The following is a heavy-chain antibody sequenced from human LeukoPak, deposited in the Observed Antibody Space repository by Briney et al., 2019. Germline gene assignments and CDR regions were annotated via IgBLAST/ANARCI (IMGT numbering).Heavy chain of an antibody. D-gene: IGHD2-8*01. V-gene: IGHV1-46*01. CDR2: INPSGGGT. CDR3: ARDMLAVPSNWFDP. CDR1: GYTFTSYY. J-gene: IGHJ5*02. Sequence: ASLKVSSKASGYTFTSYYMHWVRQAPGQGLEWMGVINPSGGGTSYAQKFHGRVTMTRDTSTSTVYMDLRSLRSEDTAVYFCARDMLAVPSNWFDPWGQGTLVTVSS.